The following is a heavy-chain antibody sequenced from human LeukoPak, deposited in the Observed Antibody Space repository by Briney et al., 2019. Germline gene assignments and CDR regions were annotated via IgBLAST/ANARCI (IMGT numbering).Heavy chain of an antibody. D-gene: IGHD1-26*01. CDR1: GYTFTGYY. Sequence: ASVKVSCKASGYTFTGYYMHWVRQAPGQGLEWMGWINPNSGGTNYAQKFQGRVTITADKSTSTAYMELSSLRSEDTAVYYCARDSSGSGSYGLVDYWGQGTLVTVSS. CDR2: INPNSGGT. CDR3: ARDSSGSGSYGLVDY. J-gene: IGHJ4*02. V-gene: IGHV1-2*02.